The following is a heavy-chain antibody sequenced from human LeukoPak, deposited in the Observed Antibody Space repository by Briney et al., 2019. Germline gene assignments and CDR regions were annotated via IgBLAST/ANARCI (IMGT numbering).Heavy chain of an antibody. CDR3: AIPVVSTWNSNSFDI. V-gene: IGHV3-23*01. CDR2: ICGGGGTT. J-gene: IGHJ3*02. Sequence: GGSLRLSCAASGFIFSTYAMRGVRQATEEGVEWVSTICGGGGTTFYGDSVRGRFTISRDNSKNTLYLQMSSLIAEDTAVYYCAIPVVSTWNSNSFDIWGQGTMVTVSS. CDR1: GFIFSTYA. D-gene: IGHD3-22*01.